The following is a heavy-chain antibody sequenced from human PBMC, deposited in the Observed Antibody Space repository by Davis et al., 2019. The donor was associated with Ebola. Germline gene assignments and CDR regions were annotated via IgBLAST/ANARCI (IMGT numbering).Heavy chain of an antibody. J-gene: IGHJ4*02. Sequence: SETLSLTCTVSGGSISSGGYYWSWIRQPPGKGLEWIGEINHSGSTNYNPSLKSRVTISVDTSKNQFSLKLSSVTAADTAVYYCARPIAVAGTGDYWGQGTLVTVSS. CDR2: INHSGST. CDR3: ARPIAVAGTGDY. V-gene: IGHV4-39*07. D-gene: IGHD6-19*01. CDR1: GGSISSGGYY.